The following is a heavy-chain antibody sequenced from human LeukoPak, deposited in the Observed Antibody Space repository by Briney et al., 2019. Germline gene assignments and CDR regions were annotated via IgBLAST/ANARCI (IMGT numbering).Heavy chain of an antibody. V-gene: IGHV3-30*02. D-gene: IGHD2-2*01. J-gene: IGHJ4*02. CDR3: AKSSFCSSTSCYLPLDS. CDR2: IRFDGSTK. CDR1: RFTFSSYG. Sequence: PGGSLRLSCAASRFTFSSYGMHWVRQAPGKGLEWVAFIRFDGSTKYYADSVKGRYAISRDNFENTLYLQMNSLRAEDTAVYYCAKSSFCSSTSCYLPLDSWGQGTLVSVSS.